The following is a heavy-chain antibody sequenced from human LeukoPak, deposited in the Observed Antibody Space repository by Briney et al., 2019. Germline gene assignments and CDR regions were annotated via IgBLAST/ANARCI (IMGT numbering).Heavy chain of an antibody. V-gene: IGHV1-18*01. Sequence: GASVKVSCKASGYTFTSYGISWVRQAPGQGLEWMGWISAYNGNTNYAQKLQGRVTMTTDTSTSTAYMELRSLRSDDTAVYYCARTGYCSSTSCFPYYYYGMDVGGQGTTVTVSS. CDR3: ARTGYCSSTSCFPYYYYGMDV. CDR2: ISAYNGNT. J-gene: IGHJ6*02. CDR1: GYTFTSYG. D-gene: IGHD2-2*01.